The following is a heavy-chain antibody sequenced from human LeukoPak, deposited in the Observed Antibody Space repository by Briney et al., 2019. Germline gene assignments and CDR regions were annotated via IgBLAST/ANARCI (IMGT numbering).Heavy chain of an antibody. V-gene: IGHV3-15*01. Sequence: PGGSLRLSCAASGFTFSNAWMSWVRQAPGKGLEWVGRIKSKTDGGTTDYAAPVKGRFTISRDDSKNTLHLQMNSLKTEDTAVYYCTTAPGGELLSTVYWGQGTLVTVPS. CDR3: TTAPGGELLSTVY. CDR2: IKSKTDGGTT. CDR1: GFTFSNAW. D-gene: IGHD3-10*01. J-gene: IGHJ4*02.